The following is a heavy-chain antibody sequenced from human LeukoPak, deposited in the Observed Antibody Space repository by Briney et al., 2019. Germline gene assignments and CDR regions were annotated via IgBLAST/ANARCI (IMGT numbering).Heavy chain of an antibody. D-gene: IGHD3-22*01. Sequence: GGSLRLSCAASGFTFSGYAMSWVRQAPGKGLEWVSAISGSGGSTYYADSVKGRFTISRDNSKNTLYLQMNSLRAEDTAVYYCAKSYYYDSSGYYPTEYFQHWGQGTLVTVSS. V-gene: IGHV3-23*01. CDR3: AKSYYYDSSGYYPTEYFQH. CDR2: ISGSGGST. CDR1: GFTFSGYA. J-gene: IGHJ1*01.